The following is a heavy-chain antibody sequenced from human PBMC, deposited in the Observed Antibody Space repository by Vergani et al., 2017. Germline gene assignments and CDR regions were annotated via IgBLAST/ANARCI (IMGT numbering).Heavy chain of an antibody. Sequence: EVQLVESGGGLVQPGRSLRLSCAASGFTSDDYAMHWVRQAPGKGLEWVSGINWNSDSIAYADSVKARFTISRDNAKTSLYLQMNSLRAEDTALYYCVKDIAASGNYWYFGLWGRGTLVTVSS. CDR1: GFTSDDYA. J-gene: IGHJ2*01. CDR3: VKDIAASGNYWYFGL. D-gene: IGHD6-13*01. V-gene: IGHV3-9*02. CDR2: INWNSDSI.